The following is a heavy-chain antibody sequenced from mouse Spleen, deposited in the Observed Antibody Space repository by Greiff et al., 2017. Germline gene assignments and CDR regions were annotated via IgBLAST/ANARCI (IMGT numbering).Heavy chain of an antibody. V-gene: IGHV1-26*01. Sequence: EVQLQQSGPELVKPGASVKISCKASGYTFTDYYMNWVKQSHGKSLEWIGDINPNNGGTSYNQKFKGKATLTVDKSSSTAYMELRSLTSEDSAVYYCARWHWDGTYWGQGTLVTVSA. CDR1: GYTFTDYY. D-gene: IGHD4-1*01. CDR2: INPNNGGT. J-gene: IGHJ3*01. CDR3: ARWHWDGTY.